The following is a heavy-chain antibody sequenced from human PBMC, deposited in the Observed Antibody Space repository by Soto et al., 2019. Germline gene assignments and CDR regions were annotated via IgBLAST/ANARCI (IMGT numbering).Heavy chain of an antibody. J-gene: IGHJ1*01. V-gene: IGHV4-31*03. D-gene: IGHD4-17*01. CDR2: IYYSGSA. CDR3: ARENNDYGGNRLGFQH. CDR1: GGSISSGGYY. Sequence: PSETLSLTCTVSGGSISSGGYYWSWIRQHPGKGLEWIGYIYYSGSAYYNPSLKSRVTISVDTSKNQFSLRLSSVTAADTAVYFCARENNDYGGNRLGFQHWGQGTLVTVSS.